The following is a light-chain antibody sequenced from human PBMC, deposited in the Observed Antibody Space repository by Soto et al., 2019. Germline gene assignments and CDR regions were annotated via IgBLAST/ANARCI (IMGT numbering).Light chain of an antibody. CDR1: QSVSSY. V-gene: IGKV3-11*01. CDR3: QQRSNWPWT. J-gene: IGKJ1*01. CDR2: DAS. Sequence: EIVLTQSPSTLSWSPGERATLSWWASQSVSSYLAWYQHKPGQAPRLLIYDASNRATGIPARFSGSGSGTDFTLTISSLEPEDFAVYYCQQRSNWPWTFGQGTKVDIK.